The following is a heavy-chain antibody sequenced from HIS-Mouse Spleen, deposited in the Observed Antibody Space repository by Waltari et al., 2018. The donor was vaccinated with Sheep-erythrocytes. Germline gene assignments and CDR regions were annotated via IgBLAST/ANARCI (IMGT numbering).Heavy chain of an antibody. Sequence: QVQLQESGPGLVKPSETLSLTCTVSGGSISSYYWSWIRQPPGKGLEWIGYIYYRGSPNSNPSLKSRVTISVDTSKNQFSLKLSSVTAADTAVYYCARLELGQFDYWGQGTLVTVSS. J-gene: IGHJ4*02. D-gene: IGHD1-26*01. CDR2: IYYRGSP. CDR3: ARLELGQFDY. CDR1: GGSISSYY. V-gene: IGHV4-59*08.